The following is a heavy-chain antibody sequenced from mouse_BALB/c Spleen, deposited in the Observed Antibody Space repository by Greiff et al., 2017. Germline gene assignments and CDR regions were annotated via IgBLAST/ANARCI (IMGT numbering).Heavy chain of an antibody. J-gene: IGHJ1*01. CDR3: TRSSYYYGSPWYFDV. V-gene: IGHV1S81*02. Sequence: QVQLQQPGAELVKPGASVKLSCKASGYTFTSYYMYWVKQRPGQGLEWIGGINPSNGGTNFNEKFKSKATLTVDKSSSTAYMQLSSLTSEDSAVYYCTRSSYYYGSPWYFDVWGAGTTVTVSA. CDR1: GYTFTSYY. CDR2: INPSNGGT. D-gene: IGHD1-1*01.